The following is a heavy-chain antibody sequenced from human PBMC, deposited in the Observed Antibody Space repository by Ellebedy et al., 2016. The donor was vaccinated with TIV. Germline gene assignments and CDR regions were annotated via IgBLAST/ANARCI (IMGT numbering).Heavy chain of an antibody. D-gene: IGHD3-22*01. Sequence: MPSETLSLTCTVSGDSLSTYYWSWIRQPPGKGLEWIGYISSSGSTNYNPSLKSRVTMSVDPSRNQFSLKLRSVTAADTAVYFRAREPHSSGRYYFYYGMDVWGHGTTVIVSS. CDR1: GDSLSTYY. V-gene: IGHV4-59*01. CDR2: ISSSGST. CDR3: AREPHSSGRYYFYYGMDV. J-gene: IGHJ6*02.